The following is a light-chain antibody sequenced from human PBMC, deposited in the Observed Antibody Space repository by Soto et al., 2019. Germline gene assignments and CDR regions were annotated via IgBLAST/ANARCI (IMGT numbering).Light chain of an antibody. V-gene: IGLV1-47*01. J-gene: IGLJ2*01. Sequence: QSVLTQPPSASGTPGQRVTISCSGSSSNIGSNYVYWYQQLPGTARKLLIYRNNQRPSGVPDRFSGSKSGTSASLAISGLRSEDEADYYCAAWDDSRSGVFGGGTKLTVL. CDR1: SSNIGSNY. CDR3: AAWDDSRSGV. CDR2: RNN.